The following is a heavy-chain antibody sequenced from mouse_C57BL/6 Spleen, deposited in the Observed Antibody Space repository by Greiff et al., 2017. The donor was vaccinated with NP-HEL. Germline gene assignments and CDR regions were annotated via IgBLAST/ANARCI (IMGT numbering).Heavy chain of an antibody. CDR2: IWSGGST. CDR1: GFSLTSYG. Sequence: QVQLQQSGPGLVQPSQCLSITCTVSGFSLTSYGVHWVRQSPGKGLEWLGVIWSGGSTDYNAAFISRLSISKDNSKSQVFFKMNSLQADDTAIYYCARNYLAGTRVYYAMDYWGQGTSVTVSS. J-gene: IGHJ4*01. V-gene: IGHV2-2*01. D-gene: IGHD4-1*01. CDR3: ARNYLAGTRVYYAMDY.